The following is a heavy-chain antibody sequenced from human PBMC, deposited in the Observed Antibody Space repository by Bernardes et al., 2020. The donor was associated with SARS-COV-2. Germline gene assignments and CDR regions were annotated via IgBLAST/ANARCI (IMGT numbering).Heavy chain of an antibody. CDR2: INTYNGNT. D-gene: IGHD3-9*01. J-gene: IGHJ4*02. V-gene: IGHV1-18*01. CDR1: GYTFTSYG. Sequence: ASVKVSCKASGYTFTSYGISWVRQAPGQGLEWMGWINTYNGNTNYAQKLQGRVTMTTDTSTSTAYMELRSLRSDDTAVYYCARDPSDILTGYAPLDYWGQGTLVTVSS. CDR3: ARDPSDILTGYAPLDY.